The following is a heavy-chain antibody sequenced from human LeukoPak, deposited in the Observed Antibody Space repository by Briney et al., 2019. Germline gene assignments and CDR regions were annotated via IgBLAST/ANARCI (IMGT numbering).Heavy chain of an antibody. CDR2: IYYSGST. CDR3: ASRPMVRGVQEFDY. J-gene: IGHJ4*02. V-gene: IGHV4-31*03. CDR1: GGSISSGGYY. D-gene: IGHD3-10*01. Sequence: SSQTLSLTCTVSGGSISSGGYYWSWIRQHPGKGLEWIGYIYYSGSTYYNPSLKSRVTISVDTSKNQFSLKLSSVTAADTAVYYCASRPMVRGVQEFDYWGQGTLVTVSS.